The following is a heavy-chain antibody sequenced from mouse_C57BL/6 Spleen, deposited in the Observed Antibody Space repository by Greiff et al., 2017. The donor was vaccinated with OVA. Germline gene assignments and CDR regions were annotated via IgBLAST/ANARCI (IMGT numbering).Heavy chain of an antibody. Sequence: VKLVESGPGLVQPSQSLSITCTVSGFSLTSYGVHWVRQSPGKGLEWLGVIWSGGSTDYNAAFISRLSISKDNSKSQVFFKMNSLQADDTAIYYCASYYSNYEGGAMDYWGQGTSVTVSS. D-gene: IGHD2-5*01. J-gene: IGHJ4*01. CDR3: ASYYSNYEGGAMDY. CDR1: GFSLTSYG. V-gene: IGHV2-2*01. CDR2: IWSGGST.